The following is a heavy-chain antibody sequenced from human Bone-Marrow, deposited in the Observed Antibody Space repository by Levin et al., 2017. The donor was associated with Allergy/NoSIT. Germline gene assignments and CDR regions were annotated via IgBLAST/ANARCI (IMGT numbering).Heavy chain of an antibody. CDR2: ISGSGGST. CDR3: AKGEGLAVAGRGVGAFDI. CDR1: GFTFSSYA. Sequence: GGSLRLSCAASGFTFSSYAMSWVRQAPGKGLEWVSAISGSGGSTYYADSVKGRFTISRDNSKNTLYLQMNSLRAEDTAVYYCAKGEGLAVAGRGVGAFDIWGQGTMVTVSS. D-gene: IGHD6-19*01. J-gene: IGHJ3*02. V-gene: IGHV3-23*01.